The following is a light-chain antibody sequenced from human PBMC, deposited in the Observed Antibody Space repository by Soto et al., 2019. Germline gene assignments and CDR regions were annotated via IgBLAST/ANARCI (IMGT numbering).Light chain of an antibody. CDR3: QQYNNWPTTT. CDR1: QRVTNN. J-gene: IGKJ5*01. CDR2: GAS. Sequence: EIVMTQSPATLSVSPGERATLSCMPSQRVTNNLAWYQQKPVQAPRLLIYGASTRATGIPARVSGSGSGTEFALTISSLQFEDFAVYYCQQYNNWPTTTFGQGTRLEIK. V-gene: IGKV3-15*01.